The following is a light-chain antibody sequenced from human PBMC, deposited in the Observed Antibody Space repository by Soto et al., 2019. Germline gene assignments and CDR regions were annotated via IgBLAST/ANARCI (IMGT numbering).Light chain of an antibody. V-gene: IGLV2-14*03. CDR2: DVS. CDR1: SSDIGDNNY. J-gene: IGLJ1*01. CDR3: SSYTSSPTDV. Sequence: QPVLTQPASVSGSPGQSITISCTGTSSDIGDNNYVSWYQQHPGKAPKLIIYDVSDRPSGVSNRFSGSKSGNTASLTISGLQAEDEADYYCSSYTSSPTDVFGPGTQLTVL.